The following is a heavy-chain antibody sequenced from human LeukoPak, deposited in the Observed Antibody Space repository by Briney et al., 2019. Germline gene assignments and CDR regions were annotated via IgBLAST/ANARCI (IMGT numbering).Heavy chain of an antibody. CDR3: AKDRRLGAVAGGGAFDI. J-gene: IGHJ3*02. Sequence: GGSLRLSYAASGFTFRSYAMSWVSQAPAKGLEWVSAISGSGGSTYYADSVKGRFTISRDNSKNTLYLQMNSLRAEDTAVYYCAKDRRLGAVAGGGAFDIWGQGTMVTVSS. D-gene: IGHD6-19*01. CDR1: GFTFRSYA. CDR2: ISGSGGST. V-gene: IGHV3-23*01.